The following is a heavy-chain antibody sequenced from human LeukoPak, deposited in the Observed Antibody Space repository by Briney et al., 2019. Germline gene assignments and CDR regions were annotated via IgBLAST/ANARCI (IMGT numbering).Heavy chain of an antibody. Sequence: SVKVSCKASGGTFSSYAISWVRQAPRQGLEWMGRIIPILGIANYAQKFQGRVTITADKSTSTAYMELSSLRSEDTAVYYCASSKAVVVVAATPAWWFDPWGRGTLVTVSS. CDR1: GGTFSSYA. D-gene: IGHD2-15*01. CDR2: IIPILGIA. V-gene: IGHV1-69*04. J-gene: IGHJ5*02. CDR3: ASSKAVVVVAATPAWWFDP.